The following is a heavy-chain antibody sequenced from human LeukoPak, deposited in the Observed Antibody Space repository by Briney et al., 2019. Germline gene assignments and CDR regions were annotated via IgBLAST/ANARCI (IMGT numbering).Heavy chain of an antibody. CDR1: GFTFSSYG. V-gene: IGHV3-33*01. D-gene: IGHD6-6*01. CDR3: AREQQLVAYYYYGMDV. J-gene: IGHJ6*02. CDR2: IWYDGSNK. Sequence: GGSLRLSCAASGFTFSSYGMHWVRQAPGKGLEWVAVIWYDGSNKYYADSVKGRFTISRGNSKNTLYLQMNSLRAEDTAVYYCAREQQLVAYYYYGMDVWGQGTTVTVSS.